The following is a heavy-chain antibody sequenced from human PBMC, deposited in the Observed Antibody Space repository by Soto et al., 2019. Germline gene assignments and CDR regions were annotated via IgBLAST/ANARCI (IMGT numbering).Heavy chain of an antibody. CDR2: ISYDGGNK. V-gene: IGHV3-30-3*01. D-gene: IGHD2-15*01. CDR1: GSTFSSHA. Sequence: GGSLRLSCAASGSTFSSHAMHWVRQAPGKGLEWVAVISYDGGNKYYADSVKGRFTISRDNSKNTLYLQMNSLRAEDTAVYYCARDLKSAATINYYYYYGMDVWGQGTTVTVSS. J-gene: IGHJ6*02. CDR3: ARDLKSAATINYYYYYGMDV.